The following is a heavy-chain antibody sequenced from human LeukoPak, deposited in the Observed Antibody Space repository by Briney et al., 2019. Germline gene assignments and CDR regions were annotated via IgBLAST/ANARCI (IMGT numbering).Heavy chain of an antibody. Sequence: GASVKVPCEASGYTFTSYGISWVRQAPGQGLEWMGWISAYNGNTNYAQKLQGRVTMTTDTSTSTAYMELRSLRSDDTAVYYCAREFSGVSSSSADYYYYMDVWGKGTTVTVSS. CDR1: GYTFTSYG. V-gene: IGHV1-18*01. CDR3: AREFSGVSSSSADYYYYMDV. D-gene: IGHD6-6*01. J-gene: IGHJ6*03. CDR2: ISAYNGNT.